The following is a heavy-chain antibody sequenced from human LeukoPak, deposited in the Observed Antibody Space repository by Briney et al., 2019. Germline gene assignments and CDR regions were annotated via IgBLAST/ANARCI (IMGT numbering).Heavy chain of an antibody. Sequence: GGSLRLSCAASGFTFTSYAMSWVRQAPGKGLEWVSAISGSGGSTYYADSVKGRFTISRDNSKNTLYLQMNSLRAEDTAVYYCAKIRAAAAGPQEFDYWGQGTLVTVSS. J-gene: IGHJ4*02. CDR1: GFTFTSYA. D-gene: IGHD6-13*01. CDR2: ISGSGGST. V-gene: IGHV3-23*01. CDR3: AKIRAAAAGPQEFDY.